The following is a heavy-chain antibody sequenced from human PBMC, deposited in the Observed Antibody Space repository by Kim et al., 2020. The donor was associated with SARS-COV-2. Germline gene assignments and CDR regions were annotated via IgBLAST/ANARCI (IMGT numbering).Heavy chain of an antibody. D-gene: IGHD3-16*01. V-gene: IGHV1-24*01. CDR3: ASGTVWRQNYFDY. J-gene: IGHJ4*02. CDR1: GYTLTELS. Sequence: ASVKVSCKVSGYTLTELSMHWVRQAPGKGLEWMGGCDPEDGETIYAQKFQGRVTMTEDTSTDTAYMELSNLRSEDTAVYYCASGTVWRQNYFDYWGQGTLVTVSS. CDR2: CDPEDGET.